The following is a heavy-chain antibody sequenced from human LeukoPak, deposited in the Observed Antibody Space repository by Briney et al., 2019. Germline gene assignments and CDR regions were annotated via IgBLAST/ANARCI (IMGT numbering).Heavy chain of an antibody. CDR1: GYTFTSRA. V-gene: IGHV7-4-1*02. CDR2: INTNTGNP. J-gene: IGHJ4*02. CDR3: ARGGYPYLSTWYSDY. D-gene: IGHD2-15*01. Sequence: ASVKVSCKASGYTFTSRAINWVRQAPGQGLEWMGWINTNTGNPTYAQGFTGRFVFSLDTSISTAYLQISSLKAEDTAMYYCARGGYPYLSTWYSDYWGQGTLVTVSS.